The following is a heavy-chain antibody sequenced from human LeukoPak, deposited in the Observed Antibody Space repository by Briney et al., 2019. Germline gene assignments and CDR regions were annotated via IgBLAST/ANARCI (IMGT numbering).Heavy chain of an antibody. Sequence: GGSLRLSCAASGFTFSSYAMSWVRQAPGKGLEWVSVISGSGSSTYYADSVKGRFTISRDNSKNTLYLQMNSLRAEDTAVYYCAKDVGATDWIDPWGQGTLVTVSS. CDR1: GFTFSSYA. V-gene: IGHV3-23*01. CDR3: AKDVGATDWIDP. D-gene: IGHD1-26*01. J-gene: IGHJ5*02. CDR2: ISGSGSST.